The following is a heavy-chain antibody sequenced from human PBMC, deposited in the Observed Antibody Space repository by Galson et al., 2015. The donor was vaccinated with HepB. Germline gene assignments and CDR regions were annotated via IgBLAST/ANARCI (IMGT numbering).Heavy chain of an antibody. CDR1: GFTFSSYA. Sequence: SLRLSCAASGFTFSSYAMSWVRQAPGKGLEWASAISGSGGSTYYADSVKGRFTISRDNSKNTLYLQMNSLRAEDTAVYYCAKSPITMVRGVLFDAFDIWGQGTMVTVSS. V-gene: IGHV3-23*01. CDR2: ISGSGGST. D-gene: IGHD3-10*01. J-gene: IGHJ3*02. CDR3: AKSPITMVRGVLFDAFDI.